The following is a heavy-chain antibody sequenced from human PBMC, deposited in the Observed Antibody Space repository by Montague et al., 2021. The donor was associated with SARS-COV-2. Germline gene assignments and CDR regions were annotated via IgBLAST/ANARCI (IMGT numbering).Heavy chain of an antibody. CDR3: ASGIYPSGSYYNRYYYGLNI. V-gene: IGHV4-34*01. Sequence: SETLSLTCAVYGGSLSGYYWSWIRQPPEKGLEWIGEINQSANTXXXPSXXXPATISIDTSKNQFSLKMTSVTAADTATYYCASGIYPSGSYYNRYYYGLNIWGPGTTVIVSS. D-gene: IGHD3-10*01. CDR1: GGSLSGYY. J-gene: IGHJ6*02. CDR2: INQSANT.